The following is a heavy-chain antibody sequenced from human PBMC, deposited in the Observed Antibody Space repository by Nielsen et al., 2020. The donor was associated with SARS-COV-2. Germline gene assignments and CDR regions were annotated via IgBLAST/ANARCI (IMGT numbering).Heavy chain of an antibody. CDR2: IFSNDEK. Sequence: SGPTLVKPTETLTLTCTVSGFSLSNARMGVGWIRQHPGRALESLAHIFSNDEKSYSTSLKSRLTISKDTSKSQVVLTMTNMDPVDTATYYCARIQLELRLFYFYYYMDVWGKGTTVTVSS. V-gene: IGHV2-26*01. CDR1: GFSLSNARMG. CDR3: ARIQLELRLFYFYYYMDV. J-gene: IGHJ6*03. D-gene: IGHD1-7*01.